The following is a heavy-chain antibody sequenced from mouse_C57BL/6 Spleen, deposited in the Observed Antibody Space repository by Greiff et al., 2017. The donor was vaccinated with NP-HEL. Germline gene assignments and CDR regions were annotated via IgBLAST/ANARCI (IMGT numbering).Heavy chain of an antibody. CDR1: GFSLTSYA. V-gene: IGHV2-9-1*01. Sequence: VHLVESGPGLVAPSQSLSITCTVSGFSLTSYAISWVRQPPGKGLEWLGVIWTGGGTNYNSALKSRLSISKDNSKSQVFLKMNSLQTDDTARYYCEILPYYFDYWGQGTTLTVSS. D-gene: IGHD1-1*01. CDR3: EILPYYFDY. J-gene: IGHJ2*01. CDR2: IWTGGGT.